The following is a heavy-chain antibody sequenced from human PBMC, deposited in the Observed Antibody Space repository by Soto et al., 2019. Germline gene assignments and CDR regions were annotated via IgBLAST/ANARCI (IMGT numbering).Heavy chain of an antibody. D-gene: IGHD3-22*01. V-gene: IGHV3-33*01. CDR3: ARDRTPPAYDSSGPKDY. J-gene: IGHJ4*02. CDR2: IWYDGSNK. Sequence: GGSLRLSCAASGFTFSSYGMHWVRQAPGKGLEWVAVIWYDGSNKYYADSVKGRFTISRDNSKNTLYLQMNSLRAEDTAVYYCARDRTPPAYDSSGPKDYWGQGTLVTVSS. CDR1: GFTFSSYG.